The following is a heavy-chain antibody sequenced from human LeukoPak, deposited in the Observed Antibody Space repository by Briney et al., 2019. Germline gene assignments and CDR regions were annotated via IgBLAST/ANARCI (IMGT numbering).Heavy chain of an antibody. V-gene: IGHV4-34*01. D-gene: IGHD2-15*01. CDR2: INHSGST. J-gene: IGHJ5*02. CDR1: GGSFSGYY. CDR3: ARGGAPDPGEIVVVVAATSGANWFDP. Sequence: PSETLSLTCAVYGGSFSGYYWIWIRQPPGKGLEWIGEINHSGSTNYNPSFKSRVTISVDTSKNQFSLKLSSVTAADTAVYYCARGGAPDPGEIVVVVAATSGANWFDPWGQGTLVTVSS.